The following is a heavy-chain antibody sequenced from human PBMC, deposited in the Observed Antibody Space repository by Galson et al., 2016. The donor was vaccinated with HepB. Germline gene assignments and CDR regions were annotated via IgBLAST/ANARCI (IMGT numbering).Heavy chain of an antibody. CDR1: GDSVSGNSAAA. Sequence: CAISGDSVSGNSAAAWNWFRQSPSRGLEWLGMTYYRSKWYYEYALSVTSRITISPDTSKNQFSLQLNSVTPEDAAVYFCARGTRNAFDYWGQGTLVTVSS. J-gene: IGHJ4*02. D-gene: IGHD1-14*01. V-gene: IGHV6-1*01. CDR2: TYYRSKWYY. CDR3: ARGTRNAFDY.